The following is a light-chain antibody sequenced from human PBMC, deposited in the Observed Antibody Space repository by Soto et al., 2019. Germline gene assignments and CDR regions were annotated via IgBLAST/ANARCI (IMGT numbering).Light chain of an antibody. V-gene: IGKV3-20*01. Sequence: EIVLTQSPGTLSLSPGDRATLSCRASQSVSRNSLAWYQQQPGQAPRLLIYGASSRATDIPDRFSGSGSGTDFTLIVSRLEPEDFAVYFCQQYGTSPPTFGPGTKVDIK. J-gene: IGKJ3*01. CDR1: QSVSRNS. CDR2: GAS. CDR3: QQYGTSPPT.